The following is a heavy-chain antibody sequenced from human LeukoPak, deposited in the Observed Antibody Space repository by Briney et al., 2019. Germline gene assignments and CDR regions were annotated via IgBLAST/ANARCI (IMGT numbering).Heavy chain of an antibody. CDR3: ARPSSSSIAVAGKVTREDAFDI. Sequence: GKSLKISCKGSGYSFTSYWIGWVRQMPGKGLEWMGIIYPDDSDTRYSPSFQGQVTISADKSISTAYLQWSSLKASDTAMYYCARPSSSSIAVAGKVTREDAFDIWGQGTMVTVSS. J-gene: IGHJ3*02. CDR2: IYPDDSDT. CDR1: GYSFTSYW. D-gene: IGHD6-19*01. V-gene: IGHV5-51*01.